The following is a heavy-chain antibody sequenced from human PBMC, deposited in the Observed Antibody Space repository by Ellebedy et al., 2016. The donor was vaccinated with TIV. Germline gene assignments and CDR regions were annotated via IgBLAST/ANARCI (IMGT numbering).Heavy chain of an antibody. CDR2: IYYSGYT. CDR1: GGSISSNNCY. Sequence: SETLSLTXTVSGGSISSNNCYWGWIRQPPGKGLEWIRNIYYSGYTYYNPSLKSRVTISVDTSKNHFSLKLTSVTAADTAVYYCARLKGRGARDAFDIWGPGTMVTISS. D-gene: IGHD3-10*01. CDR3: ARLKGRGARDAFDI. V-gene: IGHV4-39*01. J-gene: IGHJ3*02.